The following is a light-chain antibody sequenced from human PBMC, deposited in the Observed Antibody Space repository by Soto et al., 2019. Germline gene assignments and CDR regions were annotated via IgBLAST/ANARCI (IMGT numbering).Light chain of an antibody. CDR3: ETWDSNTRV. CDR1: SGHSNYI. V-gene: IGLV4-60*02. Sequence: QTVVTQSSSASASLGSSVKLTCTLSSGHSNYIITWHQQQPGKAPRYLMRLEGXGRXXXXXXXXXRFSGSSSGADRYLTXXXXXXXXXXXYYCETWDSNTRVFGGGTKVTVL. CDR2: LEGXGRX. J-gene: IGLJ3*02.